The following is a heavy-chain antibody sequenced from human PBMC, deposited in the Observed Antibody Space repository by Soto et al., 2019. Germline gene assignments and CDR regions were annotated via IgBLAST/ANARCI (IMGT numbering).Heavy chain of an antibody. Sequence: QVQLVESGGGVVQPGRSLRLSCAASGFTFSTYGMQWVRQAPGKGLEWVAVISNDGRNKIYADSVKGRFTMSRDNSKNTVYLQMNSLRAEDTAVYYCAKDGGAAGTFDYWGQGTLVTVSS. CDR2: ISNDGRNK. CDR1: GFTFSTYG. D-gene: IGHD6-13*01. V-gene: IGHV3-30*18. J-gene: IGHJ4*02. CDR3: AKDGGAAGTFDY.